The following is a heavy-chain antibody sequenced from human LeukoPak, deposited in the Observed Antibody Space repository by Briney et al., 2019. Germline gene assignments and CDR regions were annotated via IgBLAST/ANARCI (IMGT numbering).Heavy chain of an antibody. V-gene: IGHV3-23*01. CDR1: GLTFSKAW. Sequence: GGSLRLSCTASGLTFSKAWMTWVRQTAGKGLEWVSAISGGGDITYYADSVKGRFTISRDNSKDTLFLQMHSLRSGDTAVYYCVREDTPATANYWGQGTLVTISS. CDR3: VREDTPATANY. CDR2: ISGGGDIT. J-gene: IGHJ4*02. D-gene: IGHD2-21*02.